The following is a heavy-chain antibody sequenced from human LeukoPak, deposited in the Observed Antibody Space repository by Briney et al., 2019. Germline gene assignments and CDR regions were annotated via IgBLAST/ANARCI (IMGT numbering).Heavy chain of an antibody. J-gene: IGHJ4*02. CDR1: GDSISSYY. CDR2: IYYSGST. Sequence: SETLSLTCTVSGDSISSYYWSWVRQPPGKGLEWIGYIYYSGSTNYNPSLKSRVTISVDTSKNQFSLQLNSVTPEDTAVYYCARQVRVSGWFYFDYWGQGTLVTVSS. V-gene: IGHV4-59*08. D-gene: IGHD6-19*01. CDR3: ARQVRVSGWFYFDY.